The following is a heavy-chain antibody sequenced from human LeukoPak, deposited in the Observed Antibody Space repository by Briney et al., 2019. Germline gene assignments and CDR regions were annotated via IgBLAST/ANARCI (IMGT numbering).Heavy chain of an antibody. CDR2: MDPSGSQK. CDR3: AIWTSGNY. V-gene: IGHV3-7*01. Sequence: GGSLRLSCAASEFIFNRSWMNWVGQAPGKGLEWVANMDPSGSQKRYVDSVKGRFTISKDNPGTSLYLDMYGLRAEDTAIYYCAIWTSGNYWGQGTLVTVSS. CDR1: EFIFNRSW. D-gene: IGHD1-1*01. J-gene: IGHJ4*02.